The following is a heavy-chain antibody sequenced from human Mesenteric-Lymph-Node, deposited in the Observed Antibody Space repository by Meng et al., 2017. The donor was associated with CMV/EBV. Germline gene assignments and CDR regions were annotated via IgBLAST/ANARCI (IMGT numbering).Heavy chain of an antibody. Sequence: QVQLVQSGAEVKKPGASVKVSCKASGYSFTGYSIHWVRQAPGQGLEWMGRISPNTGDTIYEENFQGRVTMTRDTSINTAYMELSSLTSDGTAVYYCGRGQQTFDPWGQGTLVTVSS. CDR1: GYSFTGYS. CDR3: GRGQQTFDP. V-gene: IGHV1-2*06. CDR2: ISPNTGDT. J-gene: IGHJ5*02. D-gene: IGHD1-1*01.